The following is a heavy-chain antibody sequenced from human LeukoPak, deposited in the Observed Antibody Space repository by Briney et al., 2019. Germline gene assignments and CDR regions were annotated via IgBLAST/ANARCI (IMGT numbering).Heavy chain of an antibody. CDR3: ARDLGDSSGYLRY. CDR2: INTDGSST. Sequence: PGGSLRLSCAAPGFTFSTYWMHWVRQAPGKGLVWVSRINTDGSSTSYADSVKGRFTISRDNAKNTLYLQMNSLRAEDTAVYYCARDLGDSSGYLRYWGQGTLVTVSS. CDR1: GFTFSTYW. V-gene: IGHV3-74*01. D-gene: IGHD3-22*01. J-gene: IGHJ4*02.